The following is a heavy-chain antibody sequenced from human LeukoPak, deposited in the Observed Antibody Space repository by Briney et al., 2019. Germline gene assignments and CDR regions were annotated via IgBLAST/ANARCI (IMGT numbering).Heavy chain of an antibody. CDR2: ISSSGSTI. CDR3: ATIYGSGSYRWDDY. J-gene: IGHJ4*02. CDR1: GFTFSDYY. V-gene: IGHV3-11*01. D-gene: IGHD3-10*01. Sequence: GGSLRLSCAASGFTFSDYYVGWIRQAPGKGLERVSYISSSGSTIYYADSVKGRFTISRDNAKNSLYLQMNSLRAEDTAVYYCATIYGSGSYRWDDYWDQGTLVTVSS.